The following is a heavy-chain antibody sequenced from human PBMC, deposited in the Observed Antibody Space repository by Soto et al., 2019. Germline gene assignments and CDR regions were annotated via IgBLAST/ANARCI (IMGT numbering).Heavy chain of an antibody. Sequence: GGALRLSCAASGFTFSSYAMSWVRQAPGEGLEWVSAISGSGGSTYYADSVKGRFTISRDNSKNTLYLQMNSLRAEDTAVYYCAKDMVRNYDILTGPLVDAFDIWGQGTMVTVSS. CDR2: ISGSGGST. CDR3: AKDMVRNYDILTGPLVDAFDI. V-gene: IGHV3-23*01. D-gene: IGHD3-9*01. CDR1: GFTFSSYA. J-gene: IGHJ3*02.